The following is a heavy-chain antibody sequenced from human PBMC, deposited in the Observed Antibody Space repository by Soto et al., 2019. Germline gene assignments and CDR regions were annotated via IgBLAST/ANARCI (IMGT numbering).Heavy chain of an antibody. Sequence: QVQLVESGGGVVQPGGSLRLSCAVSGFTFSSYGMHWVRQAPGKGLEWVALTWYDGGNKYYADSVKGRFSISRDNSKNMLYLQMNSLRDEETAVYYFVGASGFTGYDYVYYYGMDVWGQGTRVTVSS. CDR1: GFTFSSYG. J-gene: IGHJ6*02. V-gene: IGHV3-33*01. CDR2: TWYDGGNK. D-gene: IGHD5-12*01. CDR3: VGASGFTGYDYVYYYGMDV.